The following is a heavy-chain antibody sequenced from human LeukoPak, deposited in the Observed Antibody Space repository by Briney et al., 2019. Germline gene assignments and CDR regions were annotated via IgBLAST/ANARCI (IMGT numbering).Heavy chain of an antibody. CDR2: INPNSGGT. J-gene: IGHJ5*02. Sequence: ASVKVSCKASGYTFTGYYMHWVRQAPGQGLEWMGRINPNSGGTNYAQKFQGRVTMTRDTSISTAYMELSRLRSDDTAVYYCAREGRARSSVWYNWFYPGGQGTLVTVSS. V-gene: IGHV1-2*06. CDR1: GYTFTGYY. D-gene: IGHD5/OR15-5a*01. CDR3: AREGRARSSVWYNWFYP.